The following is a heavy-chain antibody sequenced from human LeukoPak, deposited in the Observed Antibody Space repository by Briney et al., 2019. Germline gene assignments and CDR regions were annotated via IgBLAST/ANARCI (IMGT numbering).Heavy chain of an antibody. J-gene: IGHJ4*02. CDR2: IYYTGST. Sequence: SETLSLTCTVSGDSIGRSGYYWGWVRQPPGKGLEWIGNIYYTGSTFYNPSLKSRVTLSLDTSKNHFSLKLSSVTAADTAVYYCARADYYYDSSYFDYWGQGTLVTVSS. D-gene: IGHD3-22*01. CDR3: ARADYYYDSSYFDY. V-gene: IGHV4-39*07. CDR1: GDSIGRSGYY.